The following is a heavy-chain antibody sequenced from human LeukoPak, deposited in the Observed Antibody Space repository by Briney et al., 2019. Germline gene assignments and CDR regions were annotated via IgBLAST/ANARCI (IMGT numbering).Heavy chain of an antibody. V-gene: IGHV1-18*01. D-gene: IGHD2-15*01. J-gene: IGHJ6*02. CDR1: SYTFTSYG. CDR2: ISAYNGNT. CDR3: AREIVVVVAARKGYYYYGMDV. Sequence: ASVKVSCKASSYTFTSYGISWVRQAPGQGLEWMGWISAYNGNTNYAQKLQGRVTMTTDTSTSTAYMELRSLRSDDTAVYYCAREIVVVVAARKGYYYYGMDVWGQGTTVTVSS.